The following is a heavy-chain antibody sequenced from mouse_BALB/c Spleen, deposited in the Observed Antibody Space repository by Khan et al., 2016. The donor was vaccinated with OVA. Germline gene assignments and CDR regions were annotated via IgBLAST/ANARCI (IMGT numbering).Heavy chain of an antibody. CDR3: ASGRAY. D-gene: IGHD3-1*01. CDR1: GYSITSDYA. J-gene: IGHJ3*01. CDR2: ISYSGST. V-gene: IGHV3-2*02. Sequence: EVQLQESGPGLVKPSQSLSLTCTVTGYSITSDYAWNWIRQFPGNKLEWMGFISYSGSTSYIPSLKSRISITREKSKNQIFLQLNSVTSEATATYYCASGRAYWGQGTLLTVSA.